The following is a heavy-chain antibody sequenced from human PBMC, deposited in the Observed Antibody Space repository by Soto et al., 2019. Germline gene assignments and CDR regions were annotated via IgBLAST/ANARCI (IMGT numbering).Heavy chain of an antibody. CDR3: AKPIPFSLTYSSSLNDY. CDR2: ISGSGGST. CDR1: GFTFSSYA. D-gene: IGHD6-6*01. Sequence: GGSLRLSCAASGFTFSSYAMSWVRQAPGKGLEWVSAISGSGGSTYYADSVKGRFTISRDNSKNTLYLQMNSLRAEDTAVYYCAKPIPFSLTYSSSLNDYWGQGTLVTVSS. V-gene: IGHV3-23*01. J-gene: IGHJ4*02.